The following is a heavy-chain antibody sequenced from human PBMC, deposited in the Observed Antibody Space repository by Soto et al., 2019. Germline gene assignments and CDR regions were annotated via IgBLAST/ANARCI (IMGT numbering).Heavy chain of an antibody. CDR2: INPSVGTT. Sequence: ASVKVSCKASEYTFSDYSLHWVRQAPGQGLEWMGIINPSVGTTTYAQRFQDRVIMTRDTSTSTVYMELSSLRAEDTAVYYCAKDTNDYDTDDAFDIWGQGTMVTVSS. CDR1: EYTFSDYS. D-gene: IGHD4-17*01. V-gene: IGHV1-46*01. J-gene: IGHJ3*02. CDR3: AKDTNDYDTDDAFDI.